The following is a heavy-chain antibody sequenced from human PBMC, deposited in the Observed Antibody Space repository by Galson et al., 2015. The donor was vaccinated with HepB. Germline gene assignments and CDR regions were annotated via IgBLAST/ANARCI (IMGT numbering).Heavy chain of an antibody. CDR2: IYHSGST. Sequence: ETLSLTCAVSGGSISSSNWWSWVRQPPGKGLEWIGEIYHSGSTNYNPSLKSRVTISVDKSKNQFSLKLSSVTAADTAVYYCARHQVLLWFGDAHFHLRPIDYWGQGTLVTVSS. CDR1: GGSISSSNW. D-gene: IGHD3-10*01. CDR3: ARHQVLLWFGDAHFHLRPIDY. J-gene: IGHJ4*02. V-gene: IGHV4-4*02.